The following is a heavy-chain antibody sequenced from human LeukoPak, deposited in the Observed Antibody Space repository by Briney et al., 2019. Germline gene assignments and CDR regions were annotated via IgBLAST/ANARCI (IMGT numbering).Heavy chain of an antibody. CDR1: GFTVSSNY. CDR2: INPDGNKK. D-gene: IGHD5-18*01. Sequence: GGSLRLSCAASGFTVSSNYMNWVRQAPGKGLEWVASINPDGNKKYSADSVKGRFTISRDNAENSLYLQMNSLRVEDTAFYYCARDLAYSRLDYWGQGMLVTVSS. J-gene: IGHJ4*02. V-gene: IGHV3-7*01. CDR3: ARDLAYSRLDY.